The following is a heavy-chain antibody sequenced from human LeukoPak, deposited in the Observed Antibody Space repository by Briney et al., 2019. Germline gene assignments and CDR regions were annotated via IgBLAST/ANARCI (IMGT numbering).Heavy chain of an antibody. CDR2: IIPILGIA. Sequence: GASVKVSCKASGGTFSSYAISWVRQAPGQGLEWMGRIIPILGIANYAQKFQGRVTITADKSTSTAYMELSSLRSEDTAVYYCARVSLGGSYYVDYWGQGTLVTVSS. CDR3: ARVSLGGSYYVDY. D-gene: IGHD1-26*01. V-gene: IGHV1-69*04. CDR1: GGTFSSYA. J-gene: IGHJ4*02.